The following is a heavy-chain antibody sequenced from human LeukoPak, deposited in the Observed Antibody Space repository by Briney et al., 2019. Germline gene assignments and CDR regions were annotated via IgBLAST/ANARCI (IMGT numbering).Heavy chain of an antibody. J-gene: IGHJ4*02. V-gene: IGHV1-18*01. CDR3: ARGRQRWLQFGVYFDY. Sequence: ASVKVSCKASGYTFTSYGISWVRQAPGQGLEWMGWISAYNGNTNYAQKLQGRVTMTTDTSTITAYMELRSLRSDDTAVYYCARGRQRWLQFGVYFDYWGQGTLVTVSS. D-gene: IGHD5-24*01. CDR2: ISAYNGNT. CDR1: GYTFTSYG.